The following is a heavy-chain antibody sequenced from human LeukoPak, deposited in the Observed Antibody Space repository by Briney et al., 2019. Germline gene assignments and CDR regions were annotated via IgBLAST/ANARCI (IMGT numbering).Heavy chain of an antibody. V-gene: IGHV1-69*13. Sequence: ASVKVSCKASGGTFNSYAISWVRQAPGQGLKWMGGIIPIFGTANYAQKFQGRVTITADESTSTAYMELSSLRSEDTAVYYCAREPGIAAAGYYFDYWGQGTLVTVSS. CDR1: GGTFNSYA. CDR2: IIPIFGTA. J-gene: IGHJ4*02. D-gene: IGHD6-13*01. CDR3: AREPGIAAAGYYFDY.